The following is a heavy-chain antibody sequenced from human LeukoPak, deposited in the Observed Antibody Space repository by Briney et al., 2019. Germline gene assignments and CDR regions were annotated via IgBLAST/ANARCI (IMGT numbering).Heavy chain of an antibody. Sequence: SETLSLTCTVSGGSISSSSYYWGWIRQPPGKGLEWIGSIYYSGSTYYNPSLKSRVTISVDTSKNQFSLKLSSVTAADTAVYYCARLPLGAFGEVLNFDLWGQGTLVTVSS. CDR1: GGSISSSSYY. V-gene: IGHV4-39*07. CDR2: IYYSGST. J-gene: IGHJ4*02. CDR3: ARLPLGAFGEVLNFDL. D-gene: IGHD3-10*01.